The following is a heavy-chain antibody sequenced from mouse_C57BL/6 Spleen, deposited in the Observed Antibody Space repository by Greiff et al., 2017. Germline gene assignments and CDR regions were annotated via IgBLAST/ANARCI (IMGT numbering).Heavy chain of an antibody. D-gene: IGHD1-1*01. Sequence: VQLQQSGPELVKPGASVKISCKASGYAFSSSWMNWVKQRPGKGLEWIGRIYPGDGDTNCNGKFKGKATLTEDKSSSTAYMQLSSLTSEDSAVYFCASCSSDRYYFDYWGQGTTLTVSS. CDR3: ASCSSDRYYFDY. V-gene: IGHV1-82*01. J-gene: IGHJ2*01. CDR2: IYPGDGDT. CDR1: GYAFSSSW.